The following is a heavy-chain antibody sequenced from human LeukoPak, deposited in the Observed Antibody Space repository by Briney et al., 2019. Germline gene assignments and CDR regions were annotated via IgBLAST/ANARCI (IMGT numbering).Heavy chain of an antibody. J-gene: IGHJ4*02. D-gene: IGHD4-17*01. CDR3: AKHGEAYGDSKTDY. V-gene: IGHV3-23*01. CDR1: GFTFSNYA. CDR2: ISGSGGRT. Sequence: PGGSLRLSCAASGFTFSNYAMRWVRQAPGKGLEWFSVISGSGGRTYYADSVKGRFTISRDNSKNTLYLQMNTLRAEDTAMYYCAKHGEAYGDSKTDYWGQGTLVTVSS.